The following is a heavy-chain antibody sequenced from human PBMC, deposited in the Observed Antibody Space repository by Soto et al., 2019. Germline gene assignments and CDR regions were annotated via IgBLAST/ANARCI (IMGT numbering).Heavy chain of an antibody. CDR3: AKGKVAYDNSGLRYFYYFPMNV. D-gene: IGHD3-22*01. CDR2: ISGGGGTT. J-gene: IGHJ6*02. CDR1: EFTFSSYA. Sequence: EVQLLESGGDLVQPGGSLRLSCAASEFTFSSYAMNWVRQAPGKGLEWVSVISGGGGTTYYADSVKGRFRISRDNSKNTLYLQMNSLRVEDTAVYYCAKGKVAYDNSGLRYFYYFPMNVWGQGTTVTVSS. V-gene: IGHV3-23*01.